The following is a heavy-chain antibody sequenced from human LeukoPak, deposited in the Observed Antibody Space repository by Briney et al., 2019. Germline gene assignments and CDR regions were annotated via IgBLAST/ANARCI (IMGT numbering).Heavy chain of an antibody. Sequence: SETLSLTCTVSGGSISSYYWSWIRQPPGKGLEWIGYIYYSGSTNYNPSLKSRVTISVDTSKNQFSLKLSSVTAADTAVYYCARSVTYQPDDAFDIWGQGTMVTVSS. V-gene: IGHV4-59*08. D-gene: IGHD2-2*01. CDR2: IYYSGST. CDR1: GGSISSYY. J-gene: IGHJ3*02. CDR3: ARSVTYQPDDAFDI.